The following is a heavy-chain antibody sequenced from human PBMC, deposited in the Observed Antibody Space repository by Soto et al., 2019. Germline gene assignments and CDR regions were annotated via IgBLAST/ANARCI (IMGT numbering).Heavy chain of an antibody. CDR1: GFSLSTTGVG. CDR2: VHWDDDK. D-gene: IGHD4-17*01. Sequence: QITLKESRPTLVKPTQTLTLTCTFSGFSLSTTGVGVGWIRQPPGKALEWLALVHWDDDKRYCPSLKTWLTITKDTSKNRVILTTTNMDPVDTATDSCAHIDDDYGIDYWGQGTLVTVSS. J-gene: IGHJ4*02. V-gene: IGHV2-5*02. CDR3: AHIDDDYGIDY.